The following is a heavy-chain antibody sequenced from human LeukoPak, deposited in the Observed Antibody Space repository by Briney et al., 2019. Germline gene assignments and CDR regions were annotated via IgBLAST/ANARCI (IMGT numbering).Heavy chain of an antibody. J-gene: IGHJ4*02. V-gene: IGHV1-46*01. D-gene: IGHD3-10*01. Sequence: ASVKVSCKASGYTFTSYYMHWVRQAPGQGLEWMGIINPSGGSTSYAQKFQGRVTMTRDMSTSTVYMELSSLRSEDTAVYYCAREGVGELFFDYWGQGTLVTVSS. CDR3: AREGVGELFFDY. CDR1: GYTFTSYY. CDR2: INPSGGST.